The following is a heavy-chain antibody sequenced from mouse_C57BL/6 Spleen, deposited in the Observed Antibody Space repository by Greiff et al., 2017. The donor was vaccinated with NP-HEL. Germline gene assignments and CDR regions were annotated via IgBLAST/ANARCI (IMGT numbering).Heavy chain of an antibody. CDR3: ARDRTNDGGGFGS. V-gene: IGHV3-6*01. Sequence: EVKLMESGPGLVKPSQSLSLTCSVTGYSITSGYYWYWIRQSPGNLLEWRGYISYDGSNNYNPSLKNRISITGDTSNSQFFLQLNSVPTENTATYNSARDRTNDGGGFGSRGQGTPLTVSS. CDR2: ISYDGSN. CDR1: GYSITSGYY. J-gene: IGHJ2*01. D-gene: IGHD2-3*01.